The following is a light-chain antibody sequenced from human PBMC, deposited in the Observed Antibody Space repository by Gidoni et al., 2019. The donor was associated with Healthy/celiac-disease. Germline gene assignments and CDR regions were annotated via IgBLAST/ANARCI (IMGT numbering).Light chain of an antibody. CDR1: QSISSY. CDR3: QQSYSTLWT. Sequence: DIQMTQSPYSLSASVGDRVTITCRASQSISSYLNWYQQKPGKAPKLLIYAASSLQSGVPSRFSGSGSGTDFTLTISSLQPEDFATYYCQQSYSTLWTFXQXTKVEIK. J-gene: IGKJ1*01. V-gene: IGKV1-39*01. CDR2: AAS.